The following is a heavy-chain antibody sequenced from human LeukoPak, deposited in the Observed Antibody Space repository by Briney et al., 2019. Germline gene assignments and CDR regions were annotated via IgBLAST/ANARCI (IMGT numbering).Heavy chain of an antibody. D-gene: IGHD2-15*01. V-gene: IGHV4-39*01. CDR3: ARWVVVAAYYDY. Sequence: SETLPLTCTVSGGSISSSSYYWGWIRQPPGKGLEWIGSIYYSGSTYYNPSLKSRVTISVDTSKNQFSLKLSSVTAADTAVYYCARWVVVAAYYDYWGQGTLVTVSS. CDR1: GGSISSSSYY. J-gene: IGHJ4*02. CDR2: IYYSGST.